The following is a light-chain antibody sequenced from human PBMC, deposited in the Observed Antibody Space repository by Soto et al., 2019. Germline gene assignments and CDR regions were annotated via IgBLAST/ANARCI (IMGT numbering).Light chain of an antibody. CDR2: DAS. V-gene: IGKV3-11*01. CDR3: QQRTKWPPWT. Sequence: EIVLTQSPATLSLSPGESATLSCRASQSVSSYLAWYQQKPGQAPRLLIYDASNRATGIPGRFSGSGSGTDFTLTISSLEPEDFAVYYCQQRTKWPPWTFGQGTKVEIK. CDR1: QSVSSY. J-gene: IGKJ1*01.